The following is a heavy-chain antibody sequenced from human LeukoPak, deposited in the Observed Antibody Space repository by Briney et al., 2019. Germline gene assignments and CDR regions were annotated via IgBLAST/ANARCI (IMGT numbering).Heavy chain of an antibody. V-gene: IGHV3-53*01. J-gene: IGHJ3*02. CDR2: IYSGGST. CDR3: AKDRIVGPRGAFDI. CDR1: GFTVSSNY. D-gene: IGHD1-26*01. Sequence: PGGSLRLSCAASGFTVSSNYMSWVRQAPGKGLEWVSVIYSGGSTYYADSVKGRFTISRDNSKNTLYLQMNSLRAEDTAVYYCAKDRIVGPRGAFDIWGQGTMVTVSS.